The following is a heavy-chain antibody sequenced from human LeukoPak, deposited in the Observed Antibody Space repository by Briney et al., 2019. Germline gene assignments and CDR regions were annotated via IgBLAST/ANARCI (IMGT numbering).Heavy chain of an antibody. Sequence: SETLSLTCTVSGGSISSYYWSWIRQPAGKRLEWIGRIYTSGSTNYNPSLKSRVTMLVDTSKYQFALKLSSVTAADTAVDYCARDGRGYPGRHAFDVWGQGTLVSVSS. CDR3: ARDGRGYPGRHAFDV. J-gene: IGHJ3*01. D-gene: IGHD3-22*01. CDR1: GGSISSYY. CDR2: IYTSGST. V-gene: IGHV4-4*07.